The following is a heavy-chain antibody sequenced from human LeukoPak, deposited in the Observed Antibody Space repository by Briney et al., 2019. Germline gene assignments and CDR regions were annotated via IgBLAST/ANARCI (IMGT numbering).Heavy chain of an antibody. CDR1: GGSVSDYY. J-gene: IGHJ4*02. CDR2: IYHTGST. Sequence: SETLSLTCTISGGSVSDYYWSWIRQSPGKGLEWIGYIYHTGSTSYSPSLKSRVTISADTSQNQFSLKLSSVTADTAVYYCASRKLGNDYWGQGTLVTVSS. D-gene: IGHD7-27*01. CDR3: ASRKLGNDY. V-gene: IGHV4-59*02.